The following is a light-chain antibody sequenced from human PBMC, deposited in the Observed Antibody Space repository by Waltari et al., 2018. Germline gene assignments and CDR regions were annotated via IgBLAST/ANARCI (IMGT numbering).Light chain of an antibody. V-gene: IGKV1-39*01. CDR1: QRINSY. CDR3: QQSYSSPYT. J-gene: IGKJ2*01. Sequence: IQMTHSPSSLSASVGTRVTFTCRASQRINSYLNWYQQKPGKAPKLLIYGASSLQSGVPSGFSGSGSGTEFTLTISSLQPEDSATYYCQQSYSSPYTFGQGTKLEIK. CDR2: GAS.